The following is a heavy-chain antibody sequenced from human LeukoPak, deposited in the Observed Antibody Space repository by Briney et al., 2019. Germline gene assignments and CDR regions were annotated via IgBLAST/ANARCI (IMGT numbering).Heavy chain of an antibody. D-gene: IGHD5-12*01. CDR2: INPSGGST. V-gene: IGHV1-46*01. J-gene: IGHJ4*02. CDR1: GYTFTSYY. CDR3: ARDSKPIGYSGYDYEYYFDY. Sequence: ASVKVSCKASGYTFTSYYMHWVRQAPGQGLEWMGIINPSGGSTSYAQKFQGRVTITADESTSTAYMELSSLRSEDTAVYYCARDSKPIGYSGYDYEYYFDYWGQGTLVTVSS.